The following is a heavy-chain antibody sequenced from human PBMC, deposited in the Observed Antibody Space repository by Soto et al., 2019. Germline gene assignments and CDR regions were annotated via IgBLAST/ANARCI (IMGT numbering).Heavy chain of an antibody. J-gene: IGHJ6*02. CDR3: AREGRYYDILTGYSDPYYYYGMAV. Sequence: SETLSLTCTVSGGSISSGDYYWSWIRQPPGKGLEWIGYIYYSGSTYYNPSLKSRVTISVDTSKNQFSLKLSSVTAADTAVYYCAREGRYYDILTGYSDPYYYYGMAVWGQGTTVTVSS. V-gene: IGHV4-30-4*01. CDR1: GGSISSGDYY. D-gene: IGHD3-9*01. CDR2: IYYSGST.